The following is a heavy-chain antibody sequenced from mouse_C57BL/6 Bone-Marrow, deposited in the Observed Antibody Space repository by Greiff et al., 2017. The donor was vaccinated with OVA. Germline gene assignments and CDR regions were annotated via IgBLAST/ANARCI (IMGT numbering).Heavy chain of an antibody. Sequence: QFQLQQSGAELVRPGASVTLSCKASGYTFTDYEMHWVKQTPVHGLEWIGAIDPETGGTAYNQKFKGKAILTADKSSSTAYMELRSLTSEDSAVYYCTRRTPMVTGAMDYWGQGTSVTVSS. CDR2: IDPETGGT. V-gene: IGHV1-15*01. J-gene: IGHJ4*01. D-gene: IGHD2-2*01. CDR1: GYTFTDYE. CDR3: TRRTPMVTGAMDY.